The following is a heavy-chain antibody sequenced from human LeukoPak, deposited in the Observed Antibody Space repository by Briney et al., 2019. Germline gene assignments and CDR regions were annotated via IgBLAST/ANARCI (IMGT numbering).Heavy chain of an antibody. CDR1: GFTFSSYT. CDR3: ARGTPGRYSGSYLTAGAFDI. J-gene: IGHJ3*02. CDR2: ISTSTTTI. Sequence: GGSLRLSCAASGFTFSSYTMNWVRQPPGKGLEWVSNISTSTTTIYYADSVKGRFTISRDNAKNSLYLQMNSLRAEDTAVYYCARGTPGRYSGSYLTAGAFDIWGQGTMVTVSS. V-gene: IGHV3-48*01. D-gene: IGHD1-26*01.